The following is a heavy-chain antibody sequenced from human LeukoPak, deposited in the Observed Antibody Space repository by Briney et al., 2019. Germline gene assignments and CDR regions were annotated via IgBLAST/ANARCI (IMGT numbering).Heavy chain of an antibody. Sequence: GGSLRLSCAASGFTFSGYGMHWVRQAPGKGLEWVAVISYDGSNKYYADSVKGRFTISRDNSKNTLYLQMNSLRAEDTAVYYCAKTGIAAGYYFDYWGQGTLVTVSS. CDR2: ISYDGSNK. CDR3: AKTGIAAGYYFDY. D-gene: IGHD6-13*01. CDR1: GFTFSGYG. V-gene: IGHV3-30*18. J-gene: IGHJ4*02.